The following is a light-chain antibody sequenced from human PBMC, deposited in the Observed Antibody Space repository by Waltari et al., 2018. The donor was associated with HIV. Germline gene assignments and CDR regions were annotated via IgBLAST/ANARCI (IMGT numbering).Light chain of an antibody. Sequence: QSVLTQLPSVSGGPGQRVTIPCTGRSSNLGSGYDVHWYQQFPGTAPKVLIYANTNRPSGVPDRFSGSKFGYSASLVITGLQAEDDADYYCQSYDSSLSGWVFGGGTKLTVL. CDR1: SSNLGSGYD. J-gene: IGLJ3*02. CDR3: QSYDSSLSGWV. CDR2: ANT. V-gene: IGLV1-40*01.